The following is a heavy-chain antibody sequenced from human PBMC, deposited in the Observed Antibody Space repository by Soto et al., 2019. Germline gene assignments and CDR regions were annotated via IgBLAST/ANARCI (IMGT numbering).Heavy chain of an antibody. CDR3: ARGFSAGKGSPPDY. CDR1: GFIFSNYA. V-gene: IGHV3-23*01. Sequence: GGSLRLSCAVSGFIFSNYAMTWVRQAPGKGLEWVSGLNGSGGSTSSADSVRGRFAISRDNSKNTLYLQMNSLRDGDTAVYYCARGFSAGKGSPPDYWGQGTLVTVSS. J-gene: IGHJ4*02. D-gene: IGHD3-10*01. CDR2: LNGSGGST.